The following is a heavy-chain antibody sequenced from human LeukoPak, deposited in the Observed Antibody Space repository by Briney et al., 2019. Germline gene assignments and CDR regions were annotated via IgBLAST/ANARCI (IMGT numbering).Heavy chain of an antibody. D-gene: IGHD6-19*01. V-gene: IGHV1-24*01. CDR3: ATDRLESSGWYPVDY. CDR2: FDPEDGET. J-gene: IGHJ4*02. CDR1: GYTLTELS. Sequence: GASVKVSCKVSGYTLTELSMHWARQAPGKGLEWMGGFDPEDGETIYAQKFQGRVTMTEDTSTDTAYMELSSLRSEDTAVYYCATDRLESSGWYPVDYWGQGTLVTVSS.